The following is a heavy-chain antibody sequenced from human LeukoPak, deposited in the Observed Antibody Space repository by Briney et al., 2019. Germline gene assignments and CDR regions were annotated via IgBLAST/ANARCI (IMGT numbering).Heavy chain of an antibody. CDR1: GGSISSGDYC. J-gene: IGHJ4*02. CDR2: IYYSGSS. V-gene: IGHV4-30-4*01. D-gene: IGHD4-17*01. Sequence: SQTRSLTCTVSGGSISSGDYCWSWILHPPGKGREWIGYIYYSGSSYYIPSLKRRVTMSVDTSKTQFSLRLSSVTAADTAVYYCARQIYGDLYYFDYWGQGTLVTVSS. CDR3: ARQIYGDLYYFDY.